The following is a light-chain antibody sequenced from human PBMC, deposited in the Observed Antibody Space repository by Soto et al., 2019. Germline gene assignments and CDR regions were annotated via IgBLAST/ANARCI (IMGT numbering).Light chain of an antibody. Sequence: DIVMTQSPLSLPVTPGEPASISCRSSQSLLHSNGYNYLDWYLQKPGQSPQLLIYLGSNRASGVPDRFSGSGSGTEFTLTISSLQPDDFATYYCQQYNSCSFGQGTKVDIK. V-gene: IGKV2-28*01. CDR2: LGS. CDR1: QSLLHSNGYNY. CDR3: QQYNSCS. J-gene: IGKJ1*01.